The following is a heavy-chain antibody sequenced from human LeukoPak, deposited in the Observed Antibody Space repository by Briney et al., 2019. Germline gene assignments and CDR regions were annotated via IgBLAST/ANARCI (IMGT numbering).Heavy chain of an antibody. D-gene: IGHD3-10*01. Sequence: GGSLRLSCAASGFTFSSYGMHWVRQAPGEGLEWVAFIRYDGSNKYYADSVKGRFTISRDNSKNTLYLQMNSLRAEDTAVYYCAKDSRAPITMVRGVLDYWGQGTLVTVSS. CDR1: GFTFSSYG. CDR2: IRYDGSNK. V-gene: IGHV3-30*02. J-gene: IGHJ4*02. CDR3: AKDSRAPITMVRGVLDY.